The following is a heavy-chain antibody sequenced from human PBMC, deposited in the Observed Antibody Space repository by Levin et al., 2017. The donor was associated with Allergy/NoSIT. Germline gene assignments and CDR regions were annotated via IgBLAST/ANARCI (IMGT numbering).Heavy chain of an antibody. Sequence: PSETLSLTCTVSGASIETTRYHWGWIRQPLRKGLQWLGSIYYDAGTYYTHLSPSLGSRVIISVDRSMNQFSLKLNSVTAADTAVYYCARLEVGIAAGGLPTPDFWGQGIQVKVSS. D-gene: IGHD6-25*01. CDR1: GASIETTRYH. V-gene: IGHV4-39*01. CDR2: IYYDAGT. J-gene: IGHJ4*02. CDR3: ARLEVGIAAGGLPTPDF.